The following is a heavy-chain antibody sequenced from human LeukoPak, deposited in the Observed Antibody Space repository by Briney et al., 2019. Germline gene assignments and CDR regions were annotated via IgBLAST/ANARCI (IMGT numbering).Heavy chain of an antibody. CDR1: GGTFSSYA. J-gene: IGHJ4*02. D-gene: IGHD1-26*01. CDR2: ISAYNGNT. V-gene: IGHV1-18*01. CDR3: ARSYSGSYPGMYGY. Sequence: ASVKVSCKASGGTFSSYAISWVRQAPGQGLEWMGWISAYNGNTNYAQKLQGRVTMTTDTSTSTAYMELRSLRSDDTAVYYCARSYSGSYPGMYGYWGQGTLVTVSS.